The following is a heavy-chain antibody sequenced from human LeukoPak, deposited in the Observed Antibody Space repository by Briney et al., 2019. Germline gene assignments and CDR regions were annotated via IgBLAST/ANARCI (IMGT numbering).Heavy chain of an antibody. J-gene: IGHJ3*02. D-gene: IGHD6-6*01. CDR3: ARPEKYSAYWESFGNAFDI. Sequence: SETLSLTCAVYGGSFSGYYWSWIRQPPGKGLEWIGGINHSGSTNYNPSLKSRVTISVDTSKNQFSLKLSSVTAADTAVYYCARPEKYSAYWESFGNAFDIWGQGTMVTVSS. CDR2: INHSGST. CDR1: GGSFSGYY. V-gene: IGHV4-34*01.